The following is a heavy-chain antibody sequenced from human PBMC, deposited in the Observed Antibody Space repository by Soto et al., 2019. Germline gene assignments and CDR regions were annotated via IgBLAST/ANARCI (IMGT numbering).Heavy chain of an antibody. J-gene: IGHJ5*02. CDR2: ISGSGGST. CDR3: AKNGCGGDCYSSVAGNWFDP. Sequence: EVQLLESGGGLVQPGGSLRLSCAASGFTFSGYVMSWVRQAPGKGLEWNSIISGSGGSTYYADSVKGRFTISRDNSNNTVYLQMHSLRADDTAVYYCAKNGCGGDCYSSVAGNWFDPWGQGTLVTVSS. CDR1: GFTFSGYV. V-gene: IGHV3-23*01. D-gene: IGHD2-21*02.